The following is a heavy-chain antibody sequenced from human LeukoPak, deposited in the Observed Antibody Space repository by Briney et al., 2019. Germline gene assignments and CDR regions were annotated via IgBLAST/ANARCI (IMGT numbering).Heavy chain of an antibody. CDR2: ISSGSSAI. J-gene: IGHJ4*02. V-gene: IGHV3-48*01. D-gene: IGHD6-19*01. CDR1: GFTFSSYA. Sequence: PGGSLRLSCAASGFTFSSYAMSWVRQAPGKGLEWVAFISSGSSAIYSADSVKDRFTISRDNAKNSLYLQMNALTAEDTAVYYCARGGGAVPGPHSALDYWGQGTLVTVSS. CDR3: ARGGGAVPGPHSALDY.